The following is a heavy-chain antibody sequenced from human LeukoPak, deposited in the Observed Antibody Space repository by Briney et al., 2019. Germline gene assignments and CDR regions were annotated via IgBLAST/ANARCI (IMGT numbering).Heavy chain of an antibody. CDR2: IKQHGSET. V-gene: IGHV3-7*04. CDR3: ARGEDIVVAPAAMLDH. CDR1: GFTFSRFW. Sequence: GGSLRLSCAASGFTFSRFWMSWVRQAPGKGLEWVASIKQHGSETYYVDSVKGRFTISRDNAKNSLYLQMNSLRAEDTAVYYCARGEDIVVAPAAMLDHWGQGTLVTVSS. J-gene: IGHJ4*02. D-gene: IGHD2-2*01.